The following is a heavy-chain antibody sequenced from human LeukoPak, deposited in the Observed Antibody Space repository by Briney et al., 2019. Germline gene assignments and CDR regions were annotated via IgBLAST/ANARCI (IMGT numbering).Heavy chain of an antibody. V-gene: IGHV1-3*01. CDR1: GYTFTNYA. Sequence: ASVKVSCKASGYTFTNYAIHWVRQAPGQGLVWMGWISAGNGNTKYSQKFQGRVTITRDTSASTAYMELSSLRSEDTAVYYCARSIAAAGTGYWGQGTLVTVSS. D-gene: IGHD6-13*01. CDR3: ARSIAAAGTGY. CDR2: ISAGNGNT. J-gene: IGHJ4*01.